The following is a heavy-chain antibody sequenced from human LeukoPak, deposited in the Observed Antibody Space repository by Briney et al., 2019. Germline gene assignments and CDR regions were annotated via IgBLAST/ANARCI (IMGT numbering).Heavy chain of an antibody. V-gene: IGHV3-11*04. CDR1: GFTFSDHH. D-gene: IGHD6-19*01. CDR3: SREGEPAYSSLPPSGFEY. Sequence: KPGGSLRLSCAASGFTFSDHHMNWIRQAPGKGLEWVSYISNTGNTIYYADSVKGRFTISRDNAQNSMSLQMNSLRAEDTAMYYCSREGEPAYSSLPPSGFEYWGQGILVTVSS. J-gene: IGHJ4*02. CDR2: ISNTGNTI.